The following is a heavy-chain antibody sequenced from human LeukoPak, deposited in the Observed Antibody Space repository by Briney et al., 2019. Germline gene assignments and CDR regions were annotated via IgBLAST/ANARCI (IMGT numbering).Heavy chain of an antibody. CDR3: ARAAYYYDSSGYLFGPYYFDY. D-gene: IGHD3-22*01. CDR2: ISAYNGNT. Sequence: ASVKVSCKASGYTFTSYGISWVRQAPGQGLEWMGWISAYNGNTNYAQKLQGRVTMTTDTSTSTAYMELRSLRSDDTAVYYCARAAYYYDSSGYLFGPYYFDYWGQGTLVTVSS. CDR1: GYTFTSYG. J-gene: IGHJ4*02. V-gene: IGHV1-18*01.